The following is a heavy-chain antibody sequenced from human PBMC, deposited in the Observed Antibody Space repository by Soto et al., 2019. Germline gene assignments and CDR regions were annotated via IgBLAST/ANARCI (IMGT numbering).Heavy chain of an antibody. D-gene: IGHD3-22*01. CDR3: ARLTYYYDRDGDAFDI. Sequence: QLQLQESGPGLVKPSETLSLTCTVSGGSISSSSYYWGWIRQPPGKGLEWIGSIYYSGSTYYNPSLKSRVTISVDTSKNQFSLKLSSVTAADTAVYYCARLTYYYDRDGDAFDIWGQGTMVTVSS. V-gene: IGHV4-39*01. J-gene: IGHJ3*02. CDR1: GGSISSSSYY. CDR2: IYYSGST.